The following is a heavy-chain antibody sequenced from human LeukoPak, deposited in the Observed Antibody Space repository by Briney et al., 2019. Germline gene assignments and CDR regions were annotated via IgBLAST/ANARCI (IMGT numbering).Heavy chain of an antibody. D-gene: IGHD6-19*01. J-gene: IGHJ4*02. CDR2: IYYSGGT. CDR3: ARVGAVAGHGDFDY. CDR1: GGSINSSGYY. Sequence: SETLSLTCTVSGGSINSSGYYWGWIRQPPGKGLEWIGSIYYSGGTYYNPSLKSRVTISVDTSRNQFSLKMSAVTAADTAVYYCARVGAVAGHGDFDYWGQGTLVTVSS. V-gene: IGHV4-39*07.